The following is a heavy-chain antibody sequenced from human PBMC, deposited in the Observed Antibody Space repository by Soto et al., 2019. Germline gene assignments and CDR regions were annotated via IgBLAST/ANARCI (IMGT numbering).Heavy chain of an antibody. CDR3: ANSGLSESQYVADDFDF. Sequence: QITLRESGPTLVKPTQTLTLTCTFSGFSLDASAVGVGWIRQPPGKALEWLALIYWDDDKRYNPSLKSRLTLTKDPSKNQVVLTITNMDPVDTATYYCANSGLSESQYVADDFDFWGQGTMVTVSS. V-gene: IGHV2-5*02. D-gene: IGHD3-16*01. J-gene: IGHJ3*01. CDR2: IYWDDDK. CDR1: GFSLDASAVG.